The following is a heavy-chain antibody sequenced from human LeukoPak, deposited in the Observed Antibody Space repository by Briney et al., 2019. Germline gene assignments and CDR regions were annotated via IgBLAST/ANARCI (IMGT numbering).Heavy chain of an antibody. Sequence: SETLSLICTVFGGSISSSSYFWGWIRQPAGKGLEWIGSISHSGSTYYDPSLKSRVTISVDTSKNQFSLQLNSVSPEDTAVYYCARGGWTSIWTWGQGTLVTVSS. CDR2: ISHSGST. CDR1: GGSISSSSYF. D-gene: IGHD1-1*01. V-gene: IGHV4-39*07. J-gene: IGHJ5*02. CDR3: ARGGWTSIWT.